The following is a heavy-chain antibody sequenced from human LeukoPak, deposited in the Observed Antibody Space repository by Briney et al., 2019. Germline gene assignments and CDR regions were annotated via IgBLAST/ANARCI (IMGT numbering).Heavy chain of an antibody. J-gene: IGHJ4*02. D-gene: IGHD5-12*01. CDR2: IYYSGSS. Sequence: SETLSLTCTVSGGFFSSYYWSWIRQPPGKGLEWVGYIYYSGSSNYNPSLKSRVTLLVDTSKNQFSLKLRSVTAADTAVYYCARSKAGLRIDYWGQGPLITVSS. V-gene: IGHV4-59*12. CDR1: GGFFSSYY. CDR3: ARSKAGLRIDY.